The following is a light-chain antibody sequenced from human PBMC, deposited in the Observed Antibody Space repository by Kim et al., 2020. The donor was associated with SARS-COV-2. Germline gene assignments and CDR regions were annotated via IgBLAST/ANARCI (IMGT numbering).Light chain of an antibody. CDR2: RNN. V-gene: IGLV10-54*01. CDR3: SAWDSSRSGWV. Sequence: PTATLTCSGNSNNVGNLGAAGRQQHQGHPPKVLSYRNNSRPSGISERMSASRSGNTASLTITGLQPEDEADYYCSAWDSSRSGWVFGGGTQLTVL. J-gene: IGLJ3*02. CDR1: SNNVGNLG.